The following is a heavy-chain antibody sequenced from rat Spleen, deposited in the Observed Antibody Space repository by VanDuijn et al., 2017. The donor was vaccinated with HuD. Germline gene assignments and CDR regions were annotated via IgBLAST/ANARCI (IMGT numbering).Heavy chain of an antibody. CDR1: GFTFSNYY. D-gene: IGHD1-12*02. Sequence: EVQLVESGGGLVQPGRSLKLSCVASGFTFSNYYMAWVRKAPTKGLEWVAYISTGGDNTYYRDSVKGRFTISRDNAKSTLYLQLDSLRSEDTATYYCTTDTFYDGTYYPGGFDYWGQGVMVTVSS. CDR2: ISTGGDNT. CDR3: TTDTFYDGTYYPGGFDY. J-gene: IGHJ2*01. V-gene: IGHV5-27*01.